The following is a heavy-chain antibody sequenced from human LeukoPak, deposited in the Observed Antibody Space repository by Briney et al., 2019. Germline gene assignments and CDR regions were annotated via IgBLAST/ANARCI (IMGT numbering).Heavy chain of an antibody. CDR1: GFTFSSYS. CDR3: ARDLEYYDSSGRPDWFDP. CDR2: ISSSSSYI. J-gene: IGHJ5*02. D-gene: IGHD3-22*01. V-gene: IGHV3-21*04. Sequence: GGSLRLSCAASGFTFSSYSMNWVRQAPGKGLEWVSSISSSSSYIYYADSVKGRFTISRDNAKNSLYLQMNSLRAEDTAVYYRARDLEYYDSSGRPDWFDPWGQGTLVTVSS.